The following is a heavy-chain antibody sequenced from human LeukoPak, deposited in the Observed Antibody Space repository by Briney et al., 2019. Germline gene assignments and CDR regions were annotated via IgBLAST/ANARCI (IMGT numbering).Heavy chain of an antibody. CDR2: IFQGGGEI. V-gene: IGHV3-23*01. Sequence: GGSLRLSCADSGFTFSSYAMSWVRQPPGKGLEWVSSIFQGGGEIHYADSVRGRFTISRDNSKSILSLQMNSLRAEDTAIYYCARDRIVGAIDYWGQGTLVTVSS. J-gene: IGHJ4*02. D-gene: IGHD1-26*01. CDR1: GFTFSSYA. CDR3: ARDRIVGAIDY.